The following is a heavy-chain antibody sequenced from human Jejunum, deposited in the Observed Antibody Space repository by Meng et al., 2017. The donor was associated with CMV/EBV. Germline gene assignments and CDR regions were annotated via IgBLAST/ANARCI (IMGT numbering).Heavy chain of an antibody. J-gene: IGHJ4*02. CDR2: SSWDGRNI. D-gene: IGHD2-21*02. CDR3: ARAVTSDYFDY. V-gene: IGHV3-43*01. Sequence: GYGFRCEYDPKYGVSKTPGKRLEWVHLSSWDGRNIEYGQSVGGRFTVARDNSQNSQYLQMNGLTPEDTALYYCARAVTSDYFDYWGQGTLVTVSS. CDR1: GFRCEYDP.